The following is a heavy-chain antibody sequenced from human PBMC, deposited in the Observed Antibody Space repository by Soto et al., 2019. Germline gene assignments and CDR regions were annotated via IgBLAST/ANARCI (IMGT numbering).Heavy chain of an antibody. CDR2: ISSSSSYI. J-gene: IGHJ3*02. CDR1: GFTFSSYS. V-gene: IGHV3-21*01. Sequence: EVQLVESGGGLVKPGGSLRLSCAASGFTFSSYSMNWVRQAPGKGLEWVSSISSSSSYIYYADSVKGRFTISRDNAKNSLCLQMNSLRAEDTAVYYCARDAPDAFDIWGRGTMVTVSS. CDR3: ARDAPDAFDI.